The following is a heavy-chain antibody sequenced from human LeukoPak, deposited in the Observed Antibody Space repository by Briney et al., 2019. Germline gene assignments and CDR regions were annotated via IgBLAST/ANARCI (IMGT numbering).Heavy chain of an antibody. D-gene: IGHD5-24*01. CDR2: IYHSGTI. CDR3: ARDRDYFEH. CDR1: GGSISGYY. V-gene: IGHV4-59*01. J-gene: IGHJ4*02. Sequence: SGTLSLTCTVSGGSISGYYWSWIRQPPGKGLEWIGFIYHSGTINYNPSLKSRVTISVDTSKNQFSLKLTSVTAADTAVYFCARDRDYFEHWGQGTLVTVSS.